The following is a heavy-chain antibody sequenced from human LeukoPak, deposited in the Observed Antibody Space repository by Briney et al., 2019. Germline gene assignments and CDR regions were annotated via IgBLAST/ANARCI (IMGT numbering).Heavy chain of an antibody. V-gene: IGHV3-21*01. CDR3: ARDQARGNFWSGYYPNWFDP. D-gene: IGHD3-3*01. CDR1: GFTFSSYS. J-gene: IGHJ5*02. Sequence: GGSLRLSCAASGFTFSSYSLNWVRQAPGKGLEWVSSISSSSSYIYYADSVKGRFTISRDNAKNSLYLQMNSLRAEDTAVYYCARDQARGNFWSGYYPNWFDPWGQGTLVTVSS. CDR2: ISSSSSYI.